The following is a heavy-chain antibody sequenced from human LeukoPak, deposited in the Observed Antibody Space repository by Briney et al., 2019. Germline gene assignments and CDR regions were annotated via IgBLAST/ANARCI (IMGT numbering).Heavy chain of an antibody. CDR3: AMKAVPRPRLYDAFDF. D-gene: IGHD2-2*02. J-gene: IGHJ3*01. CDR1: GFSSYG. Sequence: PGGSLRLSCAGSGFSSYGMHWVRQAPGKGLEWVAVISYDGRNKYYADSVKGRFTISRDNSKNTLYLQMNSLRADDTAVYYCAMKAVPRPRLYDAFDFWGQGTVVTVSS. V-gene: IGHV3-30*03. CDR2: ISYDGRNK.